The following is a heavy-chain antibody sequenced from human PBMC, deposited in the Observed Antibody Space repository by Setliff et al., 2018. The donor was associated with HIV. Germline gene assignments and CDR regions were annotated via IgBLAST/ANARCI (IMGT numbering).Heavy chain of an antibody. D-gene: IGHD3-22*01. CDR3: ARAGNDYYDSNGYYYVVDWFDS. Sequence: SETLSLTCTVSSGSIKSYYWSWIRQPPGKGLEWVGYIYGSGSTNYNPSLKSRLTISIDMSKNQFSLKLNSVTAADTAVYYCARAGNDYYDSNGYYYVVDWFDSWGQGTQVTISS. V-gene: IGHV4-59*01. J-gene: IGHJ5*01. CDR1: SGSIKSYY. CDR2: IYGSGST.